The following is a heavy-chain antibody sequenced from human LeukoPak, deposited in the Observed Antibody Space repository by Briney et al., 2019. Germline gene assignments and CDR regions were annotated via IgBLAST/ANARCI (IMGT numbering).Heavy chain of an antibody. CDR2: INPKSGGT. J-gene: IGHJ4*02. V-gene: IGHV1-2*02. Sequence: ASVKLSCKTSGYTFTDYYMHWVRQAPGQGLEWMGWINPKSGGTFYAQKYQGRITMTRDTSISTVYMELSSLISADTAAYYCAREADILTGYYKYWGQGTLVTVSS. CDR1: GYTFTDYY. D-gene: IGHD3-9*01. CDR3: AREADILTGYYKY.